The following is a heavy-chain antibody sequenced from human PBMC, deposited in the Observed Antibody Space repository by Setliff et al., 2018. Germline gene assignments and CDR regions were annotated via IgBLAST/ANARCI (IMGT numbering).Heavy chain of an antibody. V-gene: IGHV4-38-2*01. J-gene: IGHJ4*02. CDR2: IYHSGST. CDR3: ARQLCSSGYCYATTFDY. CDR1: GYSISSGYY. D-gene: IGHD3-22*01. Sequence: SETLSLTCAVSGYSISSGYYWGWIRQPPGKGLEWIGSIYHSGSTYYNPSLKSRVTISVDTSKNQFSRKLSSVTASDTAVYYCARQLCSSGYCYATTFDYWGQGTLVTVSS.